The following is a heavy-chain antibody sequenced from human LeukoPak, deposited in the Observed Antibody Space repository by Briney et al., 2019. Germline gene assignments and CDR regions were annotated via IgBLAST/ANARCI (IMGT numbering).Heavy chain of an antibody. J-gene: IGHJ4*02. D-gene: IGHD3-9*01. CDR1: GFTFSNYA. CDR3: AKWGDFDVLTGYYVPDF. CDR2: ITGSGGNT. V-gene: IGHV3-23*01. Sequence: GGSLRLSCAASGFTFSNYAMSWVRQAPGKGLECDSAITGSGGNTYYADSVKGRFTISRDNSKNTLYLQMNSLRDEDTAVYYCAKWGDFDVLTGYYVPDFWGQGTLVTVSS.